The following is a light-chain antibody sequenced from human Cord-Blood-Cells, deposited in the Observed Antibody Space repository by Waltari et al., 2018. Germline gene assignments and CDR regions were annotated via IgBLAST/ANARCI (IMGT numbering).Light chain of an antibody. Sequence: QSALTQPASVSGSPGQSITISCTGTSSDVGGYNYVSWYQQHPGKDPKLIIYDVSNRPAVFSNRFSGSKSGNTSSLTISELQAEDEADYYCSSYTSSITWVFGGGTKLTV. CDR1: SSDVGGYNY. CDR3: SSYTSSITWV. CDR2: DVS. J-gene: IGLJ3*02. V-gene: IGLV2-14*03.